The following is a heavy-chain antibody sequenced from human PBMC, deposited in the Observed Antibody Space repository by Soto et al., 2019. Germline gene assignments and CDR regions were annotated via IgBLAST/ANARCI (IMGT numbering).Heavy chain of an antibody. CDR1: GFTFSSYA. V-gene: IGHV3-64D*08. CDR3: VKDLYGDYVGSGYYGMDV. CDR2: ISSNGGST. J-gene: IGHJ6*02. D-gene: IGHD4-17*01. Sequence: GGSLRLSCSASGFTFSSYAMHWVRQAPGKGLEYVSAISSNGGSTYYADSVKGRFTISRDNSKNTLYLQMSSLRAEDTAVYYCVKDLYGDYVGSGYYGMDVWGQGTTVTVSS.